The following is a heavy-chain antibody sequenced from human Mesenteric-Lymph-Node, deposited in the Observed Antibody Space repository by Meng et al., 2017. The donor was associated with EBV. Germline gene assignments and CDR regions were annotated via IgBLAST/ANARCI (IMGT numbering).Heavy chain of an antibody. D-gene: IGHD5/OR15-5a*01. Sequence: QAQLVQSGAEVKKPGASLKVSCKASGYTFTSNYIHWVRQAPGQGPEWMGLINPSSGGTSYAQKFQGRVTMTRDTSTSTVYMEVISLRSDDTAVYYCTRVVYREFDPWGQGTLVTVSS. CDR3: TRVVYREFDP. V-gene: IGHV1-46*01. CDR2: INPSSGGT. CDR1: GYTFTSNY. J-gene: IGHJ5*02.